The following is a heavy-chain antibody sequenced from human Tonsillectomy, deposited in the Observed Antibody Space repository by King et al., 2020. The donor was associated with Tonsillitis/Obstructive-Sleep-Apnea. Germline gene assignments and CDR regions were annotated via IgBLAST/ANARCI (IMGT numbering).Heavy chain of an antibody. D-gene: IGHD3-22*01. CDR2: IYYSGST. CDR3: ARLINYYDSSGYFDY. J-gene: IGHJ4*02. V-gene: IGHV4-59*08. CDR1: GGSISSYY. Sequence: VQLQESGPGLVKPSETLSLTCTVSGGSISSYYWSWIRQPPGKGLEWIGYIYYSGSTNYNPSLKSRVTISVDTSKNQFSLKLSSVTAADTAVYYCARLINYYDSSGYFDYWGQGTLVTVSS.